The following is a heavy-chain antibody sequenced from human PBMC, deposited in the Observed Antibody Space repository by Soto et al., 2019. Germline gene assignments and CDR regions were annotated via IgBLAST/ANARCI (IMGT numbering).Heavy chain of an antibody. CDR2: IYYSGST. Sequence: QLQLQESGPGLVKPSETLSLTCTVSGGSISSSSFYWGWIRQPPGRGLEWIGTIYYSGSTYYNPSLKSRVTISVDTSKSQFSLKLSSVTAADTAVYYCARHLSGPDAFDIWGQGTMVTVSS. V-gene: IGHV4-39*01. CDR3: ARHLSGPDAFDI. D-gene: IGHD6-19*01. J-gene: IGHJ3*02. CDR1: GGSISSSSFY.